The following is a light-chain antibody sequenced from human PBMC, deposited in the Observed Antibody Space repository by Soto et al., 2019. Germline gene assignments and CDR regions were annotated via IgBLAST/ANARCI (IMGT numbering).Light chain of an antibody. J-gene: IGKJ1*01. CDR2: DVS. V-gene: IGKV1-5*01. CDR1: QGVNSW. Sequence: DIQMTQSPSSLSAAVGEGVTITCRASQGVNSWLAWYQQKPGKAPNLLIYDVSTLESGVPSRFSGGGSGIEFTLTISRLQPDDFATYYCQQYETYLTFGQGAKVDIK. CDR3: QQYETYLT.